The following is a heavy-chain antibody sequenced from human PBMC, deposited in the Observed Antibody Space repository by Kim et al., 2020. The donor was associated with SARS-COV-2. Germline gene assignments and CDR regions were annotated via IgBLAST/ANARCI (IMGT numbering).Heavy chain of an antibody. D-gene: IGHD3-22*01. CDR2: IWYDGSNT. CDR1: GFTFSSYG. V-gene: IGHV3-33*01. J-gene: IGHJ4*02. Sequence: GGSLRLSCAASGFTFSSYGMHWVRQAPGKGLEWVAVIWYDGSNTYYADSVKGRFTISRDNSKNTLYLQMNSLRAEDTAVYYCARGSPSPVVWSPNPLDYWGKGTRATVSS. CDR3: ARGSPSPVVWSPNPLDY.